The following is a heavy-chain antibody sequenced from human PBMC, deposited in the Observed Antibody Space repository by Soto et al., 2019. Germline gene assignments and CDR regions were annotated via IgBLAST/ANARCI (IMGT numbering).Heavy chain of an antibody. CDR3: AHSRNLITEDAQVGDFDY. D-gene: IGHD3-10*01. Sequence: QITLKESGPTLVKPTQTLTLTCDFSGFSLTTDGVGVGWVRQPPGGALEWLPLIYWDDDERYSPSLKTTLTTTKDASKNQVDLIMTNMAHVDTATYYCAHSRNLITEDAQVGDFDYWGEGILVTVSS. V-gene: IGHV2-5*02. CDR2: IYWDDDE. CDR1: GFSLTTDGVG. J-gene: IGHJ4*02.